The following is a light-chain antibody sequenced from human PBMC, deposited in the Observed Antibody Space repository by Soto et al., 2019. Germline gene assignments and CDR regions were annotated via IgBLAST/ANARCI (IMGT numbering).Light chain of an antibody. CDR3: ATWDDSVNGVI. J-gene: IGLJ2*01. CDR1: SSNFGRHS. V-gene: IGLV1-44*01. Sequence: QSVLTQPPSASGTPGQSVTMSCSGSSSNFGRHSVSWYQQLPGTAPRLLIYANNQRPSGVPDRFSGSKSGTSASLTISGLQSEDEGDYHCATWDDSVNGVIFGGGTKLTVL. CDR2: ANN.